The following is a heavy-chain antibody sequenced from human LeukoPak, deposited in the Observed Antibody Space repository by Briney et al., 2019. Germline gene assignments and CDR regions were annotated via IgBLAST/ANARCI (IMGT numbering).Heavy chain of an antibody. CDR1: GFNFDTHN. Sequence: GGSLRLSCATSGFNFDTHNMSWVRQAPGKGLEWLSYISPSSRTMYCADSVKGRFTISRDNDKNSLYLQMNSLRAEDTAVYFCARTAYSNYDFDYWGQGILVTVSS. J-gene: IGHJ4*02. D-gene: IGHD4-11*01. CDR3: ARTAYSNYDFDY. V-gene: IGHV3-48*01. CDR2: ISPSSRTM.